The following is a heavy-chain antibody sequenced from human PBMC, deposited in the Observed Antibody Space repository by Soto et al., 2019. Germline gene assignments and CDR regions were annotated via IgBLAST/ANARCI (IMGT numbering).Heavy chain of an antibody. CDR2: ISGSGGST. CDR1: GFTFSSYA. CDR3: AKDLRPHCSGGSCYGNWFDP. V-gene: IGHV3-23*01. Sequence: GGSLRLSCAASGFTFSSYAMSWVRQAPGKGLEWVSAISGSGGSTYYADSVKGRFTISRDNSKNTLYLQMNSLRAEDTAVYYCAKDLRPHCSGGSCYGNWFDPWGQGTLVTVSS. D-gene: IGHD2-15*01. J-gene: IGHJ5*02.